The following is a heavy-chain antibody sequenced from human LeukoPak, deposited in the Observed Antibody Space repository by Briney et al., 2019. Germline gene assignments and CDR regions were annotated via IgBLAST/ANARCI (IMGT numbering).Heavy chain of an antibody. CDR1: GFTYSSYG. D-gene: IGHD3-10*01. CDR3: AKASYASGSYYSFDY. V-gene: IGHV3-23*01. CDR2: ISGSGGST. J-gene: IGHJ4*02. Sequence: PGGSLRLSCAASGFTYSSYGMSWVRQAPGKGLEWISAISGSGGSTYYADSVKGRFTISRDNSKNTLYLQMNSLSAEDTAVYYCAKASYASGSYYSFDYWGQGTLVTVSS.